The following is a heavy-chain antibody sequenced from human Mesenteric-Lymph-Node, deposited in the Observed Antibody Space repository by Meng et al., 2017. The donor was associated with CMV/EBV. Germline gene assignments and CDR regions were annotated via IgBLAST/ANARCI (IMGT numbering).Heavy chain of an antibody. CDR3: ARAPIINDFWSDQLSNYFDN. Sequence: SQTLSLTCAVYGGSFSGYYWSWIRQPPGKGLEWVGEINHSGSTNYNPSLKSRVTISVDTSKDQFSLKLNSVTAADTAVYYCARAPIINDFWSDQLSNYFDNWGQGTLVTVSS. CDR1: GGSFSGYY. V-gene: IGHV4-34*01. CDR2: INHSGST. D-gene: IGHD3-3*01. J-gene: IGHJ4*02.